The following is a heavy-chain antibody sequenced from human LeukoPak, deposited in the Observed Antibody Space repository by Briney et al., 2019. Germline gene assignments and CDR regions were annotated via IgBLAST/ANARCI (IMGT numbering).Heavy chain of an antibody. V-gene: IGHV4-4*07. Sequence: SETLSLTCTVSGGSISTYYWSWIRQSAGKGLEWIGRIHTSGSTDYNPSLRSRVTMSVDTSKNQFSLKVSSVTAADTAVYYCARERVLPYYYDSSGYYLAGYFDYWGQGTLVTVSS. CDR3: ARERVLPYYYDSSGYYLAGYFDY. CDR1: GGSISTYY. CDR2: IHTSGST. D-gene: IGHD3-22*01. J-gene: IGHJ4*02.